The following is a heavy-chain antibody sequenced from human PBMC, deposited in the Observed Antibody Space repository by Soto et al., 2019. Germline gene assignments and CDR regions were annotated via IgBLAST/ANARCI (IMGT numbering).Heavy chain of an antibody. Sequence: QVQLVQSGAEVRKPGASVKVSCEASGYTFTSYDIYWVRQATGQGLEWMGWMNPNTGNSGYAQKFQGRVTVISDTSINTVHMELSSLRSEDTAVYYCARRAETNGWNGFGADKYYFDFWGQGTLVTVSS. CDR2: MNPNTGNS. D-gene: IGHD1-1*01. CDR3: ARRAETNGWNGFGADKYYFDF. J-gene: IGHJ4*02. CDR1: GYTFTSYD. V-gene: IGHV1-8*01.